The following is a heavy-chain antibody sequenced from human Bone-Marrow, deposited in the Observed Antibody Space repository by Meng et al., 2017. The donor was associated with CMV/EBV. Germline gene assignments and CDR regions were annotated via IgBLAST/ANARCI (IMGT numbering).Heavy chain of an antibody. CDR3: ARDRIAAAPTGYYYYGMDV. CDR1: GFTFSDYY. CDR2: ISSSSSYI. V-gene: IGHV3-11*06. D-gene: IGHD6-13*01. Sequence: GESLKISCAASGFTFSDYYMSWIRQAPGKGLEWVSYISSSSSYIYYADSVKGRFTISRDNAKNSLYLQMNSLRAEDTAVYYCARDRIAAAPTGYYYYGMDVWGQGTTVSVSS. J-gene: IGHJ6*02.